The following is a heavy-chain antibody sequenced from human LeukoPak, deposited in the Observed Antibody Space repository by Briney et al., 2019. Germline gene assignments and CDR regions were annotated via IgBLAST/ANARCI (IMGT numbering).Heavy chain of an antibody. CDR3: ARAPYVAYYYGSGSCPDY. Sequence: PSETLSLTCAVSGGSISSSNWWSWVRQPPGKGLEWIGEIYHSGSTNYNPSLKSRVTISVDKSKNQFSLKLSPVTAADTAVCYCARAPYVAYYYGSGSCPDYWGQGTLVTVSS. J-gene: IGHJ4*02. CDR2: IYHSGST. V-gene: IGHV4-4*02. D-gene: IGHD3-10*01. CDR1: GGSISSSNW.